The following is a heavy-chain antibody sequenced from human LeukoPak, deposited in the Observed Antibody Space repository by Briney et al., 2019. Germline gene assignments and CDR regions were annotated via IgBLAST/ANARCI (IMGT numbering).Heavy chain of an antibody. CDR1: GYSFTSYW. CDR3: ARTRPSYSYGYPYYFDY. D-gene: IGHD5-18*01. CDR2: IYPGDSDT. Sequence: GESLKISCKGSGYSFTSYWIGWVRQMPGKGLEWMGIIYPGDSDTRYSPSSQGQVFISADKSINTAYVQWSSLKASDTAMYYCARTRPSYSYGYPYYFDYWGQGTLVTVSS. V-gene: IGHV5-51*06. J-gene: IGHJ4*02.